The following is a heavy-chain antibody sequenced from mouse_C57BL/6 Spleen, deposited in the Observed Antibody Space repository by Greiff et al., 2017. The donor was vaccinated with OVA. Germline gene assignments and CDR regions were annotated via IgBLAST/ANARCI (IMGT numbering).Heavy chain of an antibody. CDR3: ARRRSARYFDV. CDR2: IYPGDGDT. CDR1: GYAFSSSW. Sequence: VQLQQSGPELVKPGASVKISCKASGYAFSSSWMNWVKQRPGKGLEWIGRIYPGDGDTNYNGKFKGKATLTADKSSSTAYMQLSSLTSEDSAVYFCARRRSARYFDVWGTGTTVTVSS. J-gene: IGHJ1*03. V-gene: IGHV1-82*01.